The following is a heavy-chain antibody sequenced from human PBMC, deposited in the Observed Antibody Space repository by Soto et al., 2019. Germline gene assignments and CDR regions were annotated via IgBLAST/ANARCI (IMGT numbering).Heavy chain of an antibody. CDR1: GGTFSSYT. V-gene: IGHV1-69*08. Sequence: QVQLVQSGAEVKKPGSSVKVSCKASGGTFSSYTISWVRQAPGQGLEWMGRIIPILGIANYAQKFQGRVTITADKTTSTAYMELSSLRSEDTAVYFCARDLGPGGSYWGQGTLVTVSS. J-gene: IGHJ4*02. CDR2: IIPILGIA. D-gene: IGHD2-15*01. CDR3: ARDLGPGGSY.